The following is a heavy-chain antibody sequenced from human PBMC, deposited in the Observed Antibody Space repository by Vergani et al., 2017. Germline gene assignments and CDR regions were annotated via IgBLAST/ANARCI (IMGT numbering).Heavy chain of an antibody. Sequence: EVQLVQSGAEVKKPGESLKISCKGSGYSFTSYWIGWVRQMPGKGLEWMGIIYPGDSDTRYSPSFQGQVTISADKSISTAYLQWSSLKASDTAMDYCGGQGGDCSSTRCSRRYYXMDVWGKGTTVTVSS. CDR3: GGQGGDCSSTRCSRRYYXMDV. D-gene: IGHD2-2*01. J-gene: IGHJ6*03. CDR1: GYSFTSYW. V-gene: IGHV5-51*01. CDR2: IYPGDSDT.